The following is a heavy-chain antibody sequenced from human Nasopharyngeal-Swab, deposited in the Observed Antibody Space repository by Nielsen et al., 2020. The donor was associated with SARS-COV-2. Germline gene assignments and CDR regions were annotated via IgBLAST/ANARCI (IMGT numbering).Heavy chain of an antibody. CDR1: GGSIKSYY. Sequence: GSLRLSCTVSGGSIKSYYWSWVWQPPGKGLEWIGNFFYSGTPNYNPSLKSRVAISVDAPRNQFSLRLNSVTSADTAMYYCARDSSGWHYWGQGTLVTVSS. CDR3: ARDSSGWHY. CDR2: FFYSGTP. J-gene: IGHJ4*02. D-gene: IGHD6-19*01. V-gene: IGHV4-59*01.